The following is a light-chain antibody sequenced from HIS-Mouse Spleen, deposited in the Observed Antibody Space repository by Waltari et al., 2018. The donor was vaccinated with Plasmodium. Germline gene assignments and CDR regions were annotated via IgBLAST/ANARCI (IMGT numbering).Light chain of an antibody. CDR2: EDS. J-gene: IGLJ3*02. CDR3: YSTDSSGNHRV. CDR1: SCPKKY. V-gene: IGLV3-10*01. Sequence: SYELSQPPSVSVSPGQTARILCYGCSCPKKYAYWYQQKSGQAPVLVIYEDSKRPSGIPGRFSGSSSGTMATLTISGAQVEDEADYYCYSTDSSGNHRVFGGGTKLTVL.